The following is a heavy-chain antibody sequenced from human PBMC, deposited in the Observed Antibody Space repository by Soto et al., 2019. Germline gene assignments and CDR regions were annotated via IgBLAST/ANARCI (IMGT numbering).Heavy chain of an antibody. Sequence: SVKVSCKASGGTFSSYAISWVRQAPGQGLEWMGGIIPIFGTANYAQKFQGRVTITADKSTSTAYMELSSLRSEDTAVYYCASDCSSTSCAGYYYYGMDVWGQGTTVTVSS. CDR3: ASDCSSTSCAGYYYYGMDV. D-gene: IGHD2-2*01. J-gene: IGHJ6*02. CDR2: IIPIFGTA. CDR1: GGTFSSYA. V-gene: IGHV1-69*06.